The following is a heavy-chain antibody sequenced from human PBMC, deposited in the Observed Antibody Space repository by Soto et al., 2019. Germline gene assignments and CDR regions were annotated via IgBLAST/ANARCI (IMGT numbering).Heavy chain of an antibody. CDR1: GYSFAGYW. J-gene: IGHJ4*02. V-gene: IGHV5-10-1*01. D-gene: IGHD3-22*01. CDR2: IDPSDSQT. CDR3: ARQIYDSDTGPNFQYYFDS. Sequence: PGASLKISCKGSGYSFAGYWITWVRQKPGKGLEWMGRIDPSDSQTYYSPSFRGHVTISFTKSITTVFLQWSSLRASDTAMYYCARQIYDSDTGPNFQYYFDSWGQGTPVTVSS.